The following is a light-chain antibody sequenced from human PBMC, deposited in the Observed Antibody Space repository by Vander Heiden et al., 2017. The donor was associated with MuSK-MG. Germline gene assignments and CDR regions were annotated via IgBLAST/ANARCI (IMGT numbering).Light chain of an antibody. CDR3: QQDDSSPRT. CDR1: QSVTSNY. Sequence: DIVLTQSPATLSVSPGERATLPCRASQSVTSNYLAWYQQKPGQAPRLLIYGASSRATGIPDRFSGSASGTDFTLTISRLEPEDFAVYYCQQDDSSPRTFGQGTKVEIK. CDR2: GAS. V-gene: IGKV3-20*01. J-gene: IGKJ1*01.